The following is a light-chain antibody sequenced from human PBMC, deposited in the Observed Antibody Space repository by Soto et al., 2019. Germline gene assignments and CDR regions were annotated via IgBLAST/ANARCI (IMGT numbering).Light chain of an antibody. CDR2: DVS. CDR1: SSDVGAFNY. Sequence: QSALTQPASVSGSPGQAITISCTGTSSDVGAFNYVSWYQQHPGKAPKLMIYDVSYRPSGVSNRFSGSKSGNTASLTISGLQAEDEADYYCCSYTTSSTLYDFGTGTKLTVL. V-gene: IGLV2-14*03. CDR3: CSYTTSSTLYD. J-gene: IGLJ1*01.